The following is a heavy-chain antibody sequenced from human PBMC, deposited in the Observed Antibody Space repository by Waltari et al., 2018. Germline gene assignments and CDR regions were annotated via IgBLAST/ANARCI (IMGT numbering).Heavy chain of an antibody. D-gene: IGHD2-21*02. CDR1: GGSISSYY. CDR2: IYYTVST. V-gene: IGHV4-59*01. Sequence: QVQLQESGPSLVKPSETLSLICSVSGGSISSYYWSWLRQPPGKGLDWIGYIYYTVSTNFTPSLKRRVTMSVDTSKNQFSLKLSSVTAADTAFYYCARGGGGDWEWFDPWGQGTLVTVSS. J-gene: IGHJ5*02. CDR3: ARGGGGDWEWFDP.